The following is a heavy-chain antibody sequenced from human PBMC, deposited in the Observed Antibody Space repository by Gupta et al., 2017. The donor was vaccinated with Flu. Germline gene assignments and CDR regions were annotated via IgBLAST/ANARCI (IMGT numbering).Heavy chain of an antibody. CDR3: AKDGPWTASCPYYCYYMDV. V-gene: IGHV3-30*18. D-gene: IGHD2-2*01. Sequence: QMQLVEAGGGVVQFGTYLRRSCAASGFTFSSSGLHWVRQAPGKGRGWLADRASDGSHKDYADAVRGRFTISRDNSKNTLSLEIDSLIVEDTAVYYCAKDGPWTASCPYYCYYMDVWGKGTTVTVSS. CDR2: RASDGSHK. CDR1: GFTFSSSG. J-gene: IGHJ6*03.